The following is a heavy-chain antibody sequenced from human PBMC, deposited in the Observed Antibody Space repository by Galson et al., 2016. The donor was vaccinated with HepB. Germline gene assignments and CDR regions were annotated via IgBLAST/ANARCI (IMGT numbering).Heavy chain of an antibody. CDR1: GGSISSYY. CDR2: IYDTGNT. J-gene: IGHJ5*02. Sequence: SETLSLTCTVSGGSISSYYWSWIRQPPGKGLEWIGYIYDTGNTNYNPSLKSRLTISVDTSKNQFSLKLSSVTAADTAVYYCARLIVGASWGWFDPWGQGTLVTVSS. D-gene: IGHD1-26*01. CDR3: ARLIVGASWGWFDP. V-gene: IGHV4-59*01.